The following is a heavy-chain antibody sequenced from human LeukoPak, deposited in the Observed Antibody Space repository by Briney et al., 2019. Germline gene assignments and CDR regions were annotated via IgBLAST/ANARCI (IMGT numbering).Heavy chain of an antibody. Sequence: PSETLSLTCTVSGGSISSYYWSWIRKPPGKGLEWIGYIYYSGSTNYNPSLKSRVTISVDTSKNQFSLKLSSVTAADTAVYYCARGTPSGYGLYYFDYWGQGTLVTVSS. CDR2: IYYSGST. CDR1: GGSISSYY. V-gene: IGHV4-59*01. D-gene: IGHD5-12*01. CDR3: ARGTPSGYGLYYFDY. J-gene: IGHJ4*02.